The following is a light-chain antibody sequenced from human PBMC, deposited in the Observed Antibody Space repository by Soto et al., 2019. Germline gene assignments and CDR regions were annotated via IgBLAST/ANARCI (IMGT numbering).Light chain of an antibody. CDR3: QVWDSSSDHVV. J-gene: IGLJ2*01. Sequence: SYELTQPPSVSVAPGKTARITCGGNNIGRKSVHWYQQKPGQAPVLVIYYDSDRASGIPERFSGSNSGNTATLTISRVEAGDEADYYCQVWDSSSDHVVFGGWTKLTVL. CDR2: YDS. V-gene: IGLV3-21*04. CDR1: NIGRKS.